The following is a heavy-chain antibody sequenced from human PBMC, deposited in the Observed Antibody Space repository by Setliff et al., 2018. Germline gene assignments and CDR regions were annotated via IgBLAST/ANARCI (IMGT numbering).Heavy chain of an antibody. CDR1: GGSFSGYY. D-gene: IGHD1-26*01. Sequence: PSETLSLTCAVYGGSFSGYYWSWIRQPPGKRLEWIGEIIHGGSTNYDPSLKSRVTISMDTSKNQFSLKVSSVTVADTAVYYCARSVSRRGKCLLDYWGQGALVTVSS. J-gene: IGHJ4*02. V-gene: IGHV4-34*12. CDR3: ARSVSRRGKCLLDY. CDR2: IIHGGST.